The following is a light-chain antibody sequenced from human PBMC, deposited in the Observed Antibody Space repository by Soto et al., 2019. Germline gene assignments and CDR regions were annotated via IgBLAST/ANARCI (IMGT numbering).Light chain of an antibody. CDR1: KSVLYSSNNKNY. J-gene: IGKJ2*01. Sequence: DIVMTQSPDSLAVSLGERATINCKSSKSVLYSSNNKNYLAWYQQKPGQPPKLLIYWASTRESGVPDRFSGSGSGTDFTLTISSLQAEDLAVYYCQQYYSTPRTFGQGTKLEIK. V-gene: IGKV4-1*01. CDR3: QQYYSTPRT. CDR2: WAS.